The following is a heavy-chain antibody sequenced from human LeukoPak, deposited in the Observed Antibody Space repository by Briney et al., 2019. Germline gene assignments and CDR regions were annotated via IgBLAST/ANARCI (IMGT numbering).Heavy chain of an antibody. CDR1: GGSFSGYD. Sequence: SETLSLTCAVYGGSFSGYDWSWIRQPPGKGLEWIGEINHSESTNYNPSLKSRVTISVDTSKDQFSLKLSSVTAADTAVYYCAGGYSYGPAYFDYWGQGTLVTVSS. V-gene: IGHV4-34*01. D-gene: IGHD5-18*01. CDR2: INHSEST. J-gene: IGHJ4*02. CDR3: AGGYSYGPAYFDY.